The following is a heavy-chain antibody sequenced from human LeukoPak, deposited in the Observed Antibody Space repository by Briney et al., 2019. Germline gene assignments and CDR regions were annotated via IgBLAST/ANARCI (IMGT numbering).Heavy chain of an antibody. CDR3: ARVKVGATSPFFDY. V-gene: IGHV4-59*01. CDR2: IYYSGST. CDR1: DDSITMYY. D-gene: IGHD1-26*01. Sequence: PSETLSLTCSVSDDSITMYYWTWIRQPPGKGLEWIGYIYYSGSTNYNPSLKSRVTISVDTSKNQFSLKLSSVTAADTAVYYCARVKVGATSPFFDYWGQGTLVTVSS. J-gene: IGHJ4*02.